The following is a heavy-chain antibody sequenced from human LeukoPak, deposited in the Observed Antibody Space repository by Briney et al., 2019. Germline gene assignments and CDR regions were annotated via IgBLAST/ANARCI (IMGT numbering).Heavy chain of an antibody. CDR2: IYYSGST. D-gene: IGHD3-16*02. CDR1: GGSISSSSYY. V-gene: IGHV4-61*05. Sequence: PSETLSLTCTVSGGSISSSSYYWGWIRQPPGKGLEWIGYIYYSGSTNYNPSLKSRVTISVDTSKNQFSLKLSSVTAADTAVYYCASGYLYRGDAFDIWGQGTMVTVSS. CDR3: ASGYLYRGDAFDI. J-gene: IGHJ3*02.